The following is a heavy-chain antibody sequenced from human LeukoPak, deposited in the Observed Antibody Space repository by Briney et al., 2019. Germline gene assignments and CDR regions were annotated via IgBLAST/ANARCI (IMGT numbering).Heavy chain of an antibody. V-gene: IGHV4-34*01. D-gene: IGHD3-9*01. Sequence: SETLSLTCAVYGGSFSGYYWSWIRQPPGKGLEWIGEINHSGSTNYNPSLKSRVTISVDTSKNQFSLKLSSVTAADTAVYYCASMAERITIFWGFDPWGQGTLVTVSS. CDR3: ASMAERITIFWGFDP. CDR2: INHSGST. J-gene: IGHJ5*02. CDR1: GGSFSGYY.